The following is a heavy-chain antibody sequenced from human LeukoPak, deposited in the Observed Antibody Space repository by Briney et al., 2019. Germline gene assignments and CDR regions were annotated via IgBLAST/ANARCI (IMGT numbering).Heavy chain of an antibody. Sequence: GGSLRLSCAASGFTFSNYYMTWIRQAPGKGLQWISFISDSGNTIYYADSVEGRFTISRDNAKNSLYLQMHSLRAEDTAMYYCARSTLPGRSGRTEFFQHSGQGTLVPVSS. CDR1: GFTFSNYY. CDR2: ISDSGNTI. J-gene: IGHJ1*01. CDR3: ARSTLPGRSGRTEFFQH. V-gene: IGHV3-11*01. D-gene: IGHD6-19*01.